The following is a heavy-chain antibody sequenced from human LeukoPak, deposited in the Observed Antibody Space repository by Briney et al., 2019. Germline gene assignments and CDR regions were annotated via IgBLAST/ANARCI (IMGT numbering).Heavy chain of an antibody. V-gene: IGHV3-23*01. CDR2: LRGGGGST. Sequence: GGSLRLSCAASGFTFSSYAMSGVRQAPGRGLDWVSGLRGGGGSTFYADSVKGRFSISRDNSKNTLYLQVNSLRAEDTAVYYCAKELQGCTTASCSCYFDLWGQGTLVTV. CDR3: AKELQGCTTASCSCYFDL. J-gene: IGHJ1*01. CDR1: GFTFSSYA. D-gene: IGHD2-2*01.